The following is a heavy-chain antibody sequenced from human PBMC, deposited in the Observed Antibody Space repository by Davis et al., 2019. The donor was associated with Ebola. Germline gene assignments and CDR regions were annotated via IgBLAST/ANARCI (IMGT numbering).Heavy chain of an antibody. V-gene: IGHV1-18*01. CDR2: ISTYNGNT. Sequence: ASVKVSCKASGYTFNSYGLSWVRQAPGHGLEWMGWISTYNGNTNYTQKLQGRVTMTTDTSTSTAYLELRSLRSDDTALYYCARDLRLRGLISYAFDIWGQGTMVTVSS. CDR1: GYTFNSYG. D-gene: IGHD5/OR15-5a*01. J-gene: IGHJ3*02. CDR3: ARDLRLRGLISYAFDI.